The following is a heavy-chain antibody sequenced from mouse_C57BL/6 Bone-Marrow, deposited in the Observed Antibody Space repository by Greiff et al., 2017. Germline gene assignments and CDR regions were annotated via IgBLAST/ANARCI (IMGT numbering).Heavy chain of an antibody. Sequence: QVQLQQPGAELVKPGASVKLSCKASGYTFTSYWMHWVKQRPGQGLEWIGMIHPNSGSTNYNEKFKSEATLTVDKSSSTAYMQLSSLTSENSGVYYCGRSTTVHMDYWGQGTSVTVSS. V-gene: IGHV1-64*01. CDR2: IHPNSGST. CDR3: GRSTTVHMDY. CDR1: GYTFTSYW. J-gene: IGHJ4*01. D-gene: IGHD1-1*01.